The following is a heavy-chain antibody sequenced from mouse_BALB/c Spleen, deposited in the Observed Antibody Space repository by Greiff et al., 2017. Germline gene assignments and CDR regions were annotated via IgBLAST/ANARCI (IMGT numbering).Heavy chain of an antibody. CDR3: TRPYYYGSRYYAMDY. CDR1: GFTFSNYW. D-gene: IGHD1-1*01. Sequence: VQLKQSGGGLVQPGGSMKLSCVASGFTFSNYWMNWVRQSPEKGLEWVAEIRLKSNNYATHYAESVKGRFTISRDDSKSSVYLQMNNLRAEDTGIYYCTRPYYYGSRYYAMDYWGQGTSVTVSS. CDR2: IRLKSNNYAT. J-gene: IGHJ4*01. V-gene: IGHV6-6*02.